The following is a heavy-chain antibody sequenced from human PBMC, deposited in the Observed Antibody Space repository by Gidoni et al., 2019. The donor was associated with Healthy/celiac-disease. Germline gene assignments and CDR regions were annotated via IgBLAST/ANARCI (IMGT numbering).Heavy chain of an antibody. CDR3: ARAYYYGSGSSNWFDP. CDR2: INPNSGGT. J-gene: IGHJ5*02. V-gene: IGHV1-2*02. D-gene: IGHD3-10*01. Sequence: QVQLVQSGAEVKKPGASVQVSCKASGSTFTGYYMHWVRQAPGQGLEWMGWINPNSGGTNYAQKFQGRVTMTRDTSISTAYMELSRLRSDDTAVYYCARAYYYGSGSSNWFDPWGQGTLVTVSS. CDR1: GSTFTGYY.